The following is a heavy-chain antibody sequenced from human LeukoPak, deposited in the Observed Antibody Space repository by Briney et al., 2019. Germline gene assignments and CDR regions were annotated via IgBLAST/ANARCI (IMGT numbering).Heavy chain of an antibody. J-gene: IGHJ6*02. CDR2: ISGSGGST. CDR1: GFTFSSYA. D-gene: IGHD3-22*01. Sequence: GGSMRLSCAAPGFTFSSYAMSWVRQAPGKGLEWVSAISGSGGSTYYADSVKGRFTISRDNSKNTLYLQMNSLRAEDTAVYYCAGGDSSGYYHYYYYYGMDVWGQGTTVTVSS. V-gene: IGHV3-23*01. CDR3: AGGDSSGYYHYYYYYGMDV.